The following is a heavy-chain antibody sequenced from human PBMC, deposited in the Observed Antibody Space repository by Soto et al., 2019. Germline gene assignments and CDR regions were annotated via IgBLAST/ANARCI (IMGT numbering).Heavy chain of an antibody. Sequence: GGSLRLSCAASGFTFSSSAMSWVRQAPGKGLEWVSAISGRGGSTYYADSVKGRFTISRDNSKNTLYQQMNSLRAEDTAVYDCAKVWGDLYSSSWYDYWGQGTLVTVSS. CDR2: ISGRGGST. D-gene: IGHD6-13*01. CDR3: AKVWGDLYSSSWYDY. J-gene: IGHJ4*02. V-gene: IGHV3-23*01. CDR1: GFTFSSSA.